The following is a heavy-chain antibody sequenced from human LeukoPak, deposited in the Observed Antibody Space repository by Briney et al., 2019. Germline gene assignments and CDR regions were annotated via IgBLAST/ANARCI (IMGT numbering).Heavy chain of an antibody. Sequence: PGGSLRLSCAASRFTFSIYAMSWVRQTPGKGLEWVSAISGNGGSTFYADSVKGRFSISRDNSKNTLYLQMNRLRGEDTAVYYCAKDGDYGDFDYWGQGTLVTVSS. V-gene: IGHV3-23*01. J-gene: IGHJ4*02. CDR3: AKDGDYGDFDY. D-gene: IGHD4-17*01. CDR2: ISGNGGST. CDR1: RFTFSIYA.